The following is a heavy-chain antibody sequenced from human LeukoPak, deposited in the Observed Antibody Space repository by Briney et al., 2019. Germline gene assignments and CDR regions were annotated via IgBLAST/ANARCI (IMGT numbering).Heavy chain of an antibody. CDR2: IYTSGST. D-gene: IGHD3-3*01. J-gene: IGHJ3*02. V-gene: IGHV4-4*07. CDR3: ATTIFGVVIKNDAFDI. CDR1: GGSISSYY. Sequence: SETLSLTCTVSGGSISSYYWSWIRQPAGKGLEWIGRIYTSGSTNYNPSLKSRVTISVDTSKNQFSLKLSSVTAADTAVYYCATTIFGVVIKNDAFDIWGQGTMVTVSS.